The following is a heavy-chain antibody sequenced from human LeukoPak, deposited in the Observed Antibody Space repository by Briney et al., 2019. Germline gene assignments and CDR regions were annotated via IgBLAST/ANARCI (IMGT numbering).Heavy chain of an antibody. CDR1: GYTFTSYG. D-gene: IGHD3-10*01. J-gene: IGHJ4*02. V-gene: IGHV1-18*01. CDR2: ISAYNGNT. Sequence: ASVKVSCKASGYTFTSYGISWVRQAPGQGLEWMGWISAYNGNTNYAQKLQGRVTMTTDTSTSTAYMELRSLRSDDTAVYYCAGDTEYYGSGSDFDYWGQGTLVTVSS. CDR3: AGDTEYYGSGSDFDY.